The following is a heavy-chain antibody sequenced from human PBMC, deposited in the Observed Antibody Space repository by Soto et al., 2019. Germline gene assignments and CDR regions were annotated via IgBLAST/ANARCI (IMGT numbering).Heavy chain of an antibody. V-gene: IGHV3-30-3*01. Sequence: QVQLVESGGGVVQPGRSLRLSCVASGFSFSGFAMQWVRQAPGKGLEWVAVTSYDGSSEKYADSVKGRFTISRDNSKNRMYLQMNSLRAEDTAVDYCLRDPSSVTTRRLDYWGQGSLGTDSS. J-gene: IGHJ4*02. CDR2: TSYDGSSE. D-gene: IGHD6-6*01. CDR1: GFSFSGFA. CDR3: LRDPSSVTTRRLDY.